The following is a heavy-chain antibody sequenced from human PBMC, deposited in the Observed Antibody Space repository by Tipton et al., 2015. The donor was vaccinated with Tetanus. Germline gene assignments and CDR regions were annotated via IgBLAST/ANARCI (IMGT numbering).Heavy chain of an antibody. CDR3: ARDLKGIAVAGNFDY. CDR1: GFTFSSYS. D-gene: IGHD6-19*01. Sequence: SLRLSCAASGFTFSSYSMNWVRQAPGKGLEWVSSISSSSSYIYYADSVKGRFTISRDNAKNSLYLQMNSLRAEDTAVYYCARDLKGIAVAGNFDYWGQGTLATVSS. V-gene: IGHV3-21*01. J-gene: IGHJ4*02. CDR2: ISSSSSYI.